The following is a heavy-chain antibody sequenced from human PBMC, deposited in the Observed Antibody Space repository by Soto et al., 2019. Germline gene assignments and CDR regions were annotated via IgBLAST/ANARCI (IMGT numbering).Heavy chain of an antibody. CDR3: ARGSGRGVIRSYYYYGMDV. CDR2: INHSGST. Sequence: SETLSLTCAVYGGSFSGYYWSWIRQPPGKGLEWIGEINHSGSTNYNPSLKGRVTISVDTSKNQFSLKLSSVTAADTAVYYCARGSGRGVIRSYYYYGMDVWGQGTTVTVSS. J-gene: IGHJ6*02. CDR1: GGSFSGYY. V-gene: IGHV4-34*01. D-gene: IGHD3-10*01.